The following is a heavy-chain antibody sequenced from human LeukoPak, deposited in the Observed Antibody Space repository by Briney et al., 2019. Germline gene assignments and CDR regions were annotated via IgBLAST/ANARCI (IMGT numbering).Heavy chain of an antibody. Sequence: GGSPGHSSAASGFTFCNYWMHWVRQAPGKGLVWVSRISSDGSSTPYADSAKGRFTTSRDNAQNTLYLEMNSLRGEDTGVYYCARDSIVADGDFDYWGQGTLVTVSS. CDR3: ARDSIVADGDFDY. V-gene: IGHV3-74*03. CDR2: ISSDGSST. J-gene: IGHJ4*02. D-gene: IGHD6-13*01. CDR1: GFTFCNYW.